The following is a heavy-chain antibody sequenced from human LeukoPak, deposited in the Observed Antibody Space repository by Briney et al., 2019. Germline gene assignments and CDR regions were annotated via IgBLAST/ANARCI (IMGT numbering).Heavy chain of an antibody. Sequence: SETLSLTSSVSGDSISTYYWNWIRPPPGKGLEWIGYIYYTGITSYNPSLNSRATISVDTSKIQISLKLTSVTAADTAVYYCARTLTPRTIWDAFHIWGQGTMVTVSS. D-gene: IGHD3-9*01. V-gene: IGHV4-59*01. CDR3: ARTLTPRTIWDAFHI. J-gene: IGHJ3*02. CDR1: GDSISTYY. CDR2: IYYTGIT.